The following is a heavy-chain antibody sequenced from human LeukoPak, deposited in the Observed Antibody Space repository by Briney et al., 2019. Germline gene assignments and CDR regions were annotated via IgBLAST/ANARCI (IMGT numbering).Heavy chain of an antibody. V-gene: IGHV3-23*01. CDR3: ARGPDYDILADYFDY. CDR1: GFTFSSYA. CDR2: ISNSGGST. Sequence: GGSLRLSCAASGFTFSSYAMSWVRQAPGKGLEWVSAISNSGGSTYYADSVKGRFTISRDNSKNTLYLQMNSLRPEDTAVYYCARGPDYDILADYFDYWGQGTLVTVSS. D-gene: IGHD3-9*01. J-gene: IGHJ4*02.